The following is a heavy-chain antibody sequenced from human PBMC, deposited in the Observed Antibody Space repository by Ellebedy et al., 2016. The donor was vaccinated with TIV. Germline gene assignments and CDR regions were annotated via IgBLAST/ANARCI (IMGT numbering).Heavy chain of an antibody. CDR3: ARHKEGYCTNGVCSYFDY. CDR2: IYYSRST. CDR1: GGSISSYY. J-gene: IGHJ4*02. Sequence: MPSETLSLTCTVSGGSISSYYWSWIRQPPGKGLEWIGYIYYSRSTNYNPSLKSRVTISVDTSKNQFSLKLSSVTAADTAVYYCARHKEGYCTNGVCSYFDYWGQGTLVTVSS. V-gene: IGHV4-59*08. D-gene: IGHD2-8*01.